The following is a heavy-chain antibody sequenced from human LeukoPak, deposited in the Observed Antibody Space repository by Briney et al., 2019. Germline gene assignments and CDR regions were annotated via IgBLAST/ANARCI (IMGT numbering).Heavy chain of an antibody. CDR2: INPNSGGT. V-gene: IGHV1-2*02. J-gene: IGHJ6*02. CDR3: ARVALLWFGESGMDV. Sequence: ASVKVPCKASGYTFTGYYMHWVRQAPGQGLEWMGWINPNSGGTNYAQKFQGRVTMTRDTSISTAYMELSRLRSDDTAVYYCARVALLWFGESGMDVWGQGTTVTVSS. CDR1: GYTFTGYY. D-gene: IGHD3-10*01.